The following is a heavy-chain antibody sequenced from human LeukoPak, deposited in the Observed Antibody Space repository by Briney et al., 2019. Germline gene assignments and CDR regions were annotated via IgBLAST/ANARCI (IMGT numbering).Heavy chain of an antibody. CDR2: ISSDGSDT. V-gene: IGHV3-74*01. J-gene: IGHJ4*02. CDR1: GFTFGSYL. D-gene: IGHD1-26*01. CDR3: ARKQVGADFDY. Sequence: PGGSLRLSCTASGFTFGSYLMHWVRQAPGKGLVWVSRISSDGSDTTYADSVKGRFTTSRDSAKNTLYLQMNSLRVEDTAVYYCARKQVGADFDYWGQGILVTVSS.